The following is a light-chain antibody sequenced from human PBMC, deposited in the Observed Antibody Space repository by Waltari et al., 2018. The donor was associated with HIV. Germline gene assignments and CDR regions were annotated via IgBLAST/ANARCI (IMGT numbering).Light chain of an antibody. CDR3: AAWDDSLNGHVL. CDR2: NNT. J-gene: IGLJ2*01. V-gene: IGLV1-44*01. CDR1: SSNIGSNP. Sequence: QSVLTQPPSASGTPGQRVTFSCSGSSSNIGSNPVDWYQKLPGTAPRLLIYNNTRRPSGVPGRFSGTKSGTSASLAISGLQSEEDADYYCAAWDDSLNGHVLFGGGTKLTVL.